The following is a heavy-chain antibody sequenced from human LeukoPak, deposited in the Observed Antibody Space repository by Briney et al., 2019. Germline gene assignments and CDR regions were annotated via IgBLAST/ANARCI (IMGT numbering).Heavy chain of an antibody. D-gene: IGHD3-22*01. CDR1: GLTLSNYG. CDR2: ISDSGGRT. Sequence: PGGSLRLSCAVAGLTLSNYGMSWVRQAPRKRLEWVAGISDSGGRTNYADSVKGRFTISRDNPKNTLYLQMNSLRAEDTAVYFCAKRGVVIRVILVGFHKEAYYFDSWGQGALVTVSS. V-gene: IGHV3-23*01. J-gene: IGHJ4*02. CDR3: AKRGVVIRVILVGFHKEAYYFDS.